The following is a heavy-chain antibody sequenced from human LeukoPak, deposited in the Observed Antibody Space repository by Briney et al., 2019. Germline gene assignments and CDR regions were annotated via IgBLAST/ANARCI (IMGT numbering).Heavy chain of an antibody. CDR2: INTNTGNP. D-gene: IGHD6-19*01. CDR3: ARESEIAVAGDFDY. V-gene: IGHV7-4-1*02. Sequence: GASVKVSCKASGYTFTSYAMNWVRQAPGQGLEWMGWINTNTGNPTYAQGFTGRFAFSLDTSVSTAYLQISSLKAEDTAVYYCARESEIAVAGDFDYWGQGTLVTVSS. CDR1: GYTFTSYA. J-gene: IGHJ4*02.